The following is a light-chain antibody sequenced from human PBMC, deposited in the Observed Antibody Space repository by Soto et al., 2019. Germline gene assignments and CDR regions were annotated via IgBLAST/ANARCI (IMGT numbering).Light chain of an antibody. CDR3: ATCAGGHQV. J-gene: IGLJ1*01. Sequence: QSALTQPPSASGSPGQSVTISCTGTSSDVGGYNFVSWYQQHPGKAPKLIIYEVTKRPSGVPDRFSGSKSGNTASLTVSGLLAEDESDYYCATCAGGHQVFGTGTKLTVL. CDR2: EVT. CDR1: SSDVGGYNF. V-gene: IGLV2-8*01.